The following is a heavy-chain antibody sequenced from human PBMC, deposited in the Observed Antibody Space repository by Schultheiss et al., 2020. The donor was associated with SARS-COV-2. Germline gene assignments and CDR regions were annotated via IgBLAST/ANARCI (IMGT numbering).Heavy chain of an antibody. CDR2: IYYSGST. CDR3: ACTLWFGGNYFDY. D-gene: IGHD3-10*01. V-gene: IGHV4-59*12. J-gene: IGHJ4*02. Sequence: SQTLSLTCTVSGGSISSYYWSWIRQPPGKGLEWIGYIYYSGSTNYNPSLKSRVTISVDTSKNQFSLKLSSVTAADTAVYYCACTLWFGGNYFDYWGQGTLVTVSS. CDR1: GGSISSYY.